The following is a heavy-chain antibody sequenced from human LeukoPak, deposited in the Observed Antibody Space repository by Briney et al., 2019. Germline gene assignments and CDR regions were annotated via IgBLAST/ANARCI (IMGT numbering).Heavy chain of an antibody. J-gene: IGHJ4*02. CDR2: ISSSSSYI. Sequence: GGSLRLSCAASGFTFSSYSMNWVRQAPGKGLEWVSSISSSSSYIYYADSVKGRFTISRDNGKNSPYLQMNSLRAEDTAVYSCARDLRMDYVYTSEGDYWGQGTLVTVSS. D-gene: IGHD3-16*01. CDR3: ARDLRMDYVYTSEGDY. V-gene: IGHV3-21*01. CDR1: GFTFSSYS.